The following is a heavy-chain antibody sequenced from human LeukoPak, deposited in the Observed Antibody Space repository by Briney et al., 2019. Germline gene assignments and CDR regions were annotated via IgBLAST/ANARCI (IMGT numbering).Heavy chain of an antibody. Sequence: SETLSLTCTVPGGSISSYYWSWIPQPAGKGLEWIGRIYTSGSTNYNPSLKSRVTMSVATSKNQFSLKLSSVTAADTAVYYCARQHDSYYYYYIDVWGSGTTVTVSS. V-gene: IGHV4-4*07. CDR3: ARQHDSYYYYYIDV. CDR1: GGSISSYY. CDR2: IYTSGST. J-gene: IGHJ6*03.